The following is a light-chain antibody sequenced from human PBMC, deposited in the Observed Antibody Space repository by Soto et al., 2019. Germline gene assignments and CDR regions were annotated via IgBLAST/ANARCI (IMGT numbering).Light chain of an antibody. J-gene: IGLJ2*01. CDR3: SSYTSSSSVV. CDR1: SSDVGGYNY. V-gene: IGLV2-14*01. CDR2: DVS. Sequence: QSALTQPASVPGSPGQSITISCTGTSSDVGGYNYDSWYQQHPGKAPKLLIYDVSNRLSGVSNRFSGSKSGNTASLTISGLQAEDEADYYCSSYTSSSSVVFGVGTKRTAL.